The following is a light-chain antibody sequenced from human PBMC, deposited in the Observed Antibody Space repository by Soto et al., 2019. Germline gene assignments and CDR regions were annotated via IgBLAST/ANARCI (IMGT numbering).Light chain of an antibody. CDR1: QDITNY. Sequence: DIQMTQSPSSLSASVGDRVTISCQASQDITNYLNWYQQKPGKAPRLLMYDASNLETGVPSRFNGSRSGTDVTFTITSLQPGDIATYYCQHYHTLPLTCGGGTKVDI. V-gene: IGKV1-33*01. J-gene: IGKJ4*02. CDR3: QHYHTLPLT. CDR2: DAS.